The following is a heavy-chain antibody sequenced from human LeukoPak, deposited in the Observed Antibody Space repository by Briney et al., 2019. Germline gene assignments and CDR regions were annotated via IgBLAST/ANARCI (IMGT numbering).Heavy chain of an antibody. Sequence: PGGSLRPSCAASGFTFSSYGMHWVRQAPGKGLEWVAVISYDGSNKYYADSVKGRFTISRDNSKNTLYLQMNSLRAEDTAVYYCARDNRNTMVNYYYYGMDVWGQGTTVTVSS. V-gene: IGHV3-30*03. J-gene: IGHJ6*02. D-gene: IGHD3-10*01. CDR2: ISYDGSNK. CDR3: ARDNRNTMVNYYYYGMDV. CDR1: GFTFSSYG.